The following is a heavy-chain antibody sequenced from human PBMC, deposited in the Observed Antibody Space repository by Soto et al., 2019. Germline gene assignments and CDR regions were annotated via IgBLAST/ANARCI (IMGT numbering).Heavy chain of an antibody. J-gene: IGHJ6*02. CDR1: GGTFSSYA. CDR2: IIPIFGKS. V-gene: IGHV1-69*12. CDR3: ARPIPCTSGYGRADGYYYYGMDV. Sequence: QVQLVQSGAEVKKPGSSVKVSCKASGGTFSSYAISWVRQAPGQGLEWMGGIIPIFGKSNYAQKFPGRVTITGAESTSTAYVELSSLRAEDTAVYYRARPIPCTSGYGRADGYYYYGMDVWGQGATVTVSS. D-gene: IGHD2-2*01.